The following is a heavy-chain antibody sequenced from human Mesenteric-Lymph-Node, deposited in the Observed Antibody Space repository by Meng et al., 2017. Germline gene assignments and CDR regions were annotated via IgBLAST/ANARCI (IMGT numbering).Heavy chain of an antibody. J-gene: IGHJ4*02. D-gene: IGHD4-17*01. CDR1: GGSISSGDSY. CDR2: IYYSGST. Sequence: APGPGLVNPSQTLSLTCSVSGGSISSGDSYWSWIRQPPGKGLEWIGYIYYSGSTYYNPSLRSRITISVDTSKNQFSLRLRSVTAADTAVYYCARGPTTYFDYWGQGTLVTVSS. V-gene: IGHV4-30-4*01. CDR3: ARGPTTYFDY.